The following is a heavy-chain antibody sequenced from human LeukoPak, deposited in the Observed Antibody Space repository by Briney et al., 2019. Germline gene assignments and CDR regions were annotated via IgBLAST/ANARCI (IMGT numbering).Heavy chain of an antibody. CDR1: GFTFNSYS. CDR3: ARHNYYHFDY. V-gene: IGHV3-7*01. Sequence: GGSLRLSCTASGFTFNSYSMTWVRQAPGKGLEWVANIKHDGSEKYYVDSVWGRVTISRDNAKNSLYLQMNTLRAEDTAVHFCARHNYYHFDYWGQGTLVTASS. J-gene: IGHJ4*02. D-gene: IGHD1-1*01. CDR2: IKHDGSEK.